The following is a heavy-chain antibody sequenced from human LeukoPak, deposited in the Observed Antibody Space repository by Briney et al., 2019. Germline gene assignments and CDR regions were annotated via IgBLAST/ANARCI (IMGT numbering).Heavy chain of an antibody. Sequence: SETLSLTCTVSGGSISSYYWSWIRQPPGKGLEWIGYIYYSGSTNHNPSLKSRVTISVDTSKNQFSLKLTSVTAADTAVYYCAGAKIGVAGFFDNGGQGTRVTVSS. CDR1: GGSISSYY. J-gene: IGHJ4*02. D-gene: IGHD6-19*01. V-gene: IGHV4-59*08. CDR2: IYYSGST. CDR3: AGAKIGVAGFFDN.